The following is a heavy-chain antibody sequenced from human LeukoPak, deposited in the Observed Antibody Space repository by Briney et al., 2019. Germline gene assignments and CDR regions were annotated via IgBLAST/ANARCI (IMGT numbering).Heavy chain of an antibody. V-gene: IGHV1-18*01. D-gene: IGHD2-15*01. Sequence: ASVKVSCKAAGYTFVSHGISWVRLAPGQGLEWMGWISAYNGNTNYAQKLQGRVTMTTDTSTSTAYMELRSLRSDDTAVYYCARDNVVVVAAKNWFDPWGQGTLVTVSS. CDR3: ARDNVVVVAAKNWFDP. CDR1: GYTFVSHG. CDR2: ISAYNGNT. J-gene: IGHJ5*02.